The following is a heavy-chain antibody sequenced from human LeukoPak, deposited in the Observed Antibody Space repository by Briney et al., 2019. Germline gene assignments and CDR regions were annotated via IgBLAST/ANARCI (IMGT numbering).Heavy chain of an antibody. CDR2: IFYSGST. D-gene: IGHD3-22*01. V-gene: IGHV4-59*01. J-gene: IGHJ4*02. CDR3: ARPFLADSSGSDY. Sequence: SETLSLTCTVSGGSISSYYWSWIRQPPGKGLEWIGYIFYSGSTNYNPSLKSRVTISVDTSKNQFSLKLSSVTAADTAVYYCARPFLADSSGSDYWGQGTLATVSS. CDR1: GGSISSYY.